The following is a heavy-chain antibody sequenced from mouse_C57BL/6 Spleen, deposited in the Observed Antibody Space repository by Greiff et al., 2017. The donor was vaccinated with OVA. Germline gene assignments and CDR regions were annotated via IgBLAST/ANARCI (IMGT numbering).Heavy chain of an antibody. CDR3: ARRRDYGSSSYFDY. V-gene: IGHV1-80*01. D-gene: IGHD1-1*01. CDR1: GYAFSSYW. Sequence: QVQLQQSGAELVKPGASVKISCKASGYAFSSYWMNWVKQRPGKGLEWIGQIYPGDGDTNYNGKFKGKATLTADKSSSTAYMQLSSLTSEDSAVYFCARRRDYGSSSYFDYWGQGTTLTVSS. J-gene: IGHJ2*01. CDR2: IYPGDGDT.